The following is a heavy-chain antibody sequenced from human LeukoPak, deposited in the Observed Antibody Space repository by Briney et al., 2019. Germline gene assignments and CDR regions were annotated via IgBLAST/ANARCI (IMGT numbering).Heavy chain of an antibody. J-gene: IGHJ3*02. Sequence: GGSLRLSCAASGFTISSYGMHWVRQAPGKGLEWVAVIWYDGSNKYYADSVKGRFTISRDNSKNTLYLQMNSLRAEDTAVYYCAKVESPPMAFDIWGQGTMVTVSS. CDR2: IWYDGSNK. CDR1: GFTISSYG. V-gene: IGHV3-33*06. D-gene: IGHD3-3*01. CDR3: AKVESPPMAFDI.